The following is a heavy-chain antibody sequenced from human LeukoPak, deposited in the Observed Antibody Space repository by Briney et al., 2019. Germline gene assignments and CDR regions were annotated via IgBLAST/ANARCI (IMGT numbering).Heavy chain of an antibody. CDR1: GFTFDDYA. CDR2: ISWNSGSI. CDR3: ARGIGYSAY. J-gene: IGHJ4*02. D-gene: IGHD6-13*01. V-gene: IGHV3-9*03. Sequence: PGRSLRLSCAASGFTFDDYAMHWVRQAPGKGLEWVSGISWNSGSIGYADSVKGRFTISRDNAKNSLYLQMNSLRAEDMALYYCARGIGYSAYWGQGTLVTVSS.